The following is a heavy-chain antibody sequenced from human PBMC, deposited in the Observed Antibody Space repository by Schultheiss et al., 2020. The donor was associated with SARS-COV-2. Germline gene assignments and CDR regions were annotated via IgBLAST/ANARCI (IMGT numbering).Heavy chain of an antibody. CDR3: ARDLVAATNWFDP. Sequence: ASVKVSCKASGYTFTSYGISWVRQAPGQGLEWMGWISAYNGNTNYAQKLQGRVTMTTDTSTSTAYMELSRLRSDDTAVYYCARDLVAATNWFDPWGQGTLVTVSS. CDR1: GYTFTSYG. CDR2: ISAYNGNT. J-gene: IGHJ5*02. V-gene: IGHV1-18*01. D-gene: IGHD2-15*01.